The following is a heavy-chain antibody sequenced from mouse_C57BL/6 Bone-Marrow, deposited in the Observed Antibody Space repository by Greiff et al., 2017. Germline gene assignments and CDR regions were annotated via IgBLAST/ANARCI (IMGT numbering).Heavy chain of an antibody. Sequence: VQLKESGPGLVKPSQSLSLTCSVTGYSITSGYYWNWIRQFPGNKLEWMGYISYDGSNNYNPSLKNRISITRDTSKNQFFLKLNSVTTEDTATYYCARGTPNWGQGTLVTVSA. CDR3: ARGTPN. CDR1: GYSITSGYY. J-gene: IGHJ3*01. CDR2: ISYDGSN. D-gene: IGHD2-14*01. V-gene: IGHV3-6*01.